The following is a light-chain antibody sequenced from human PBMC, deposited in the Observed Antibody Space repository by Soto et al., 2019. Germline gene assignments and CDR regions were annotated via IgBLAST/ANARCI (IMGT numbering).Light chain of an antibody. Sequence: DIQMTQSPSTRSASVGDRITITCRASQSISSWLAWYQQKPGKAPNLLIYKASNLESGVPSRISGSGSGTEFTLTISSLQPDDFATYYCQQSNSYPLPFGGGTKVEIQ. V-gene: IGKV1-5*03. CDR1: QSISSW. CDR2: KAS. J-gene: IGKJ4*01. CDR3: QQSNSYPLP.